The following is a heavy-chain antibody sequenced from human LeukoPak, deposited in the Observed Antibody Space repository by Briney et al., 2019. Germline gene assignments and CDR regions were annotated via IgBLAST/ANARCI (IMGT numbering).Heavy chain of an antibody. Sequence: ASVKVSCKASGGTFSSYAINWVRQATGQGLEWMGWMNPNSGNTGYAQKFQGRVTMTRNTSISTAYMELSSLRSEDTAVYYCARVLTPAEWFGVFFDAFDIWGQGTMVTVSS. CDR1: GGTFSSYA. J-gene: IGHJ3*02. CDR2: MNPNSGNT. CDR3: ARVLTPAEWFGVFFDAFDI. V-gene: IGHV1-8*02. D-gene: IGHD3-10*01.